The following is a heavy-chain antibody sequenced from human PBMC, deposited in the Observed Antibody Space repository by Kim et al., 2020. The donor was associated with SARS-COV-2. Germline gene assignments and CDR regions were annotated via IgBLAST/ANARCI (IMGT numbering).Heavy chain of an antibody. CDR3: ARDWGDYYYGMDV. J-gene: IGHJ6*02. Sequence: YAQGFTGRFFFSLDTSVSTAYLQISSLKAEDTAVYYCARDWGDYYYGMDVWGQGTTVTVSS. D-gene: IGHD3-16*01. V-gene: IGHV7-4-1*02.